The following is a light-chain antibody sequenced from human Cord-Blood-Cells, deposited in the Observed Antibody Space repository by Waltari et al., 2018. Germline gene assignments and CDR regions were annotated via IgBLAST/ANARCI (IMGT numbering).Light chain of an antibody. V-gene: IGLV2-14*01. J-gene: IGLJ1*01. CDR1: SSDVGGYNY. Sequence: QSALTQPASVSGSPGQSITISCTGTSSDVGGYNYVSWSQQHPGKAPKLMIYDVSNRPSGVSNRFSGSKSGNTASLTISGLQAEDEADYYCSSYTSSSTLLVFGTGTKVTVL. CDR3: SSYTSSSTLLV. CDR2: DVS.